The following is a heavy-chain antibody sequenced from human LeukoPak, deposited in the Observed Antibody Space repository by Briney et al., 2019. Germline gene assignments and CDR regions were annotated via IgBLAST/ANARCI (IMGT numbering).Heavy chain of an antibody. CDR1: GDSVSSNSGT. D-gene: IGHD6-19*01. CDR3: ARGEPAAYSSGWPFDY. J-gene: IGHJ4*02. V-gene: IGHV6-1*01. Sequence: SQTHSLTCVVSGDSVSSNSGTWHWIRQSPSRGLEWLGRTYYRSKWYNDYAVSVKSRITINSDTSKNQLSLQLKSVTPEDAAVYYCARGEPAAYSSGWPFDYWGQGTLITVSS. CDR2: TYYRSKWYN.